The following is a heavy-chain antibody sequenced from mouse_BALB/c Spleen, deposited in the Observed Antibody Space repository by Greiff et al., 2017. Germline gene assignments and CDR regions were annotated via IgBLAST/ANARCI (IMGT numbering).Heavy chain of an antibody. CDR1: GYAFSSSW. Sequence: QVHVKQSGPELVKPGASVKISCKASGYAFSSSWMNWVKQRPGQGLEWIGRIYPGDGDTNYNGKFKGKATLTADKSSSTAYMQLSSLTSVDSAVYFCARKGLGPWFAYWGQGTLVTVSA. CDR3: ARKGLGPWFAY. V-gene: IGHV1-82*01. CDR2: IYPGDGDT. D-gene: IGHD3-1*01. J-gene: IGHJ3*01.